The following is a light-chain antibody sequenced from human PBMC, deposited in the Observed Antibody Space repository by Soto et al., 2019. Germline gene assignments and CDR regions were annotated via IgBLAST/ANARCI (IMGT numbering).Light chain of an antibody. CDR3: EQYYSTPPEIT. J-gene: IGKJ5*01. Sequence: DIQMTQSPSSLSASVGDRVTITCVAIQTISTYLNWYQQKPGKAPQLLIYAASNLQSGVPSRFSGSGSGTAFTLTISSLQREDFATYYCEQYYSTPPEITFGQGTRLEIK. CDR2: AAS. V-gene: IGKV1-39*01. CDR1: QTISTY.